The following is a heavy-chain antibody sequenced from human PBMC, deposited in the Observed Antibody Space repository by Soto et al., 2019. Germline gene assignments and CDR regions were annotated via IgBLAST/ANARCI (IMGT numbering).Heavy chain of an antibody. J-gene: IGHJ3*02. CDR2: IKSKTDGGTT. V-gene: IGHV3-15*01. Sequence: GGSLRLSCAASGFTFSNAWMSWVRQAPGKGLEWVGRIKSKTDGGTTDYAAPVKGRFTISRDDSKNTLYLQMNSLKTEDTDVYYCTTDFPDPRAGDGLGAFDIWGQGTMAPVSS. CDR3: TTDFPDPRAGDGLGAFDI. D-gene: IGHD7-27*01. CDR1: GFTFSNAW.